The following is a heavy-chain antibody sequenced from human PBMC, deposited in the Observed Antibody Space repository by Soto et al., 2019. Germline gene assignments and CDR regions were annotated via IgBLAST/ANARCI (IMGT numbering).Heavy chain of an antibody. CDR1: VFTFSSYA. CDR2: ISYDGSNK. Sequence: PGWSLRLSCAASVFTFSSYAMHWVRQAPGKGLEWVAVISYDGSNKYYADSVKGRFTISRDNSKNTLYLQMNSLRAEDTAVYYCAREVGYCSGGSCYPGSAFDIWGQGTMVTVSS. D-gene: IGHD2-15*01. J-gene: IGHJ3*02. V-gene: IGHV3-30-3*01. CDR3: AREVGYCSGGSCYPGSAFDI.